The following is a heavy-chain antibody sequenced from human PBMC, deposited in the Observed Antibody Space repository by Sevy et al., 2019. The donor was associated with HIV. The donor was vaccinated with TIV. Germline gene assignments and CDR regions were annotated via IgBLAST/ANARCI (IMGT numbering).Heavy chain of an antibody. CDR3: ARDWHCSGGSCSDTFDV. D-gene: IGHD2-15*01. V-gene: IGHV1-18*01. Sequence: ASVKVSCKASGYTFASYGISWVRQAPGQGLEWMGWTSTDNGNTNYAQNLQGRVTMTTDTSTRTVYMELRSLRSDDSAVYYCARDWHCSGGSCSDTFDVWGQGTIITVSS. CDR1: GYTFASYG. J-gene: IGHJ3*01. CDR2: TSTDNGNT.